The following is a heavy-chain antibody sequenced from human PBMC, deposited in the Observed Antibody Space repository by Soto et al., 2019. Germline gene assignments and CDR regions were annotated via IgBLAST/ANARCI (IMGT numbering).Heavy chain of an antibody. V-gene: IGHV3-23*01. CDR2: ISGSGGST. Sequence: GGSLRLSCAASGFTFSSYAMSWVRQAPGKGLEWVSAISGSGGSTYYADSVKGRYTISRDNSKNAQYLQKNSQRAEATTVDYGAKDPRRFYYFDYWGQVTLVTVSS. J-gene: IGHJ4*02. CDR1: GFTFSSYA. D-gene: IGHD3-10*01. CDR3: AKDPRRFYYFDY.